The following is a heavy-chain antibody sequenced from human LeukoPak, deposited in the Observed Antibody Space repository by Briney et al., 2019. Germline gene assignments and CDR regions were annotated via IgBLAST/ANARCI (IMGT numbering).Heavy chain of an antibody. V-gene: IGHV3-30*02. CDR3: AKDFWSDSAD. CDR1: GFTVSNYG. D-gene: IGHD3-3*01. CDR2: IQNDGNNK. Sequence: GGSLRLSCAASGFTVSNYGMHWVRQAPGKGLEWVAFIQNDGNNKYYADSVKGRFTISRDNSKNTLYLQMNSLRAGDTAVYYCAKDFWSDSADWGQGTLVTVSS. J-gene: IGHJ4*02.